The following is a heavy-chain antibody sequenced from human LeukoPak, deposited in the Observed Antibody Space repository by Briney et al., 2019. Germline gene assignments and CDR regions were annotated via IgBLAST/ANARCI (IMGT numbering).Heavy chain of an antibody. V-gene: IGHV3-7*01. D-gene: IGHD4-17*01. J-gene: IGHJ3*02. CDR1: GFTFSSYW. CDR2: IKQDGSEK. Sequence: PGGSLRLSCAASGFTFSSYWMSWVRQAPGKGLEWVANIKQDGSEKYYVDSVKGRFTISRDNAENSLYLQMNSLRAEDTAVYYCATPGDYGDYHAFDIWGQGTMVTVSS. CDR3: ATPGDYGDYHAFDI.